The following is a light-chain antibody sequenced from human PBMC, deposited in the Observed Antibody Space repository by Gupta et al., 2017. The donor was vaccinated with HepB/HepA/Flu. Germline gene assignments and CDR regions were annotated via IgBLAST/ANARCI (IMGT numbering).Light chain of an antibody. Sequence: DIQMTQSPSSLSASVGDRVTITCQASQDISNYLNWYQQKPGKAPKLLIYDASQLETGVPSRFRGSGSVTDFTFTISSRQPEDFATYYCQHYYNHPLTFGHGTKVDIK. CDR3: QHYYNHPLT. J-gene: IGKJ3*01. CDR2: DAS. CDR1: QDISNY. V-gene: IGKV1-33*01.